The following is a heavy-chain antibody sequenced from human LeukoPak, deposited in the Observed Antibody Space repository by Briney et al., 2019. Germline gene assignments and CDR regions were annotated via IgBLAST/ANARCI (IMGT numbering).Heavy chain of an antibody. J-gene: IGHJ1*01. CDR2: IYYSGST. CDR1: GGSISSYY. V-gene: IGHV4-59*08. D-gene: IGHD6-13*01. CDR3: ASYIAAAGTFQH. Sequence: SETLSLTCTVSGGSISSYYWSWIRQPPGKGLEWIGYIYYSGSTNYNPSLKSRVTMSVDTSKNQFSLKLSSVTAADTAVYYCASYIAAAGTFQHWGQGTLVTVSS.